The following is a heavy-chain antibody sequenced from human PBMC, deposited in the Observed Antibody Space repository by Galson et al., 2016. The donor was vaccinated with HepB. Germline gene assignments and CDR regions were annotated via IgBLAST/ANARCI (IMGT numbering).Heavy chain of an antibody. CDR1: GFSFSSYW. D-gene: IGHD5-18*01. CDR3: ARRDIPMANDY. J-gene: IGHJ4*02. V-gene: IGHV3-74*01. CDR2: INGDGSST. Sequence: SLRLSCAASGFSFSSYWMHWVRQAPGKGLVWVSRINGDGSSTSYADYVKGRFTISRDNAKNTLYPQMNSLRAEDTAVYFCARRDIPMANDYWGQGVLVTVSS.